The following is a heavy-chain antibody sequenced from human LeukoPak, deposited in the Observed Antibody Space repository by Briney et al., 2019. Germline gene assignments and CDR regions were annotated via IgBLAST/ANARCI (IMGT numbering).Heavy chain of an antibody. V-gene: IGHV4-34*01. J-gene: IGHJ6*03. D-gene: IGHD2-8*02. CDR3: ARVWWLGMDV. CDR1: GGSFSGYY. CDR2: INHSGST. Sequence: PSETLSLTCSVYGGSFSGYYWSWIRQPPGKGLEWIGEINHSGSTNYNPSLKSRVTISVDTSKNQFSLKLSSVTAADTAVYYCARVWWLGMDVWGKGTTVTVSS.